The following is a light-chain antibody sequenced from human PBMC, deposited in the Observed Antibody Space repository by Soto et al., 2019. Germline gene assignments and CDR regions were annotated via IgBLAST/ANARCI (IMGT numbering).Light chain of an antibody. CDR3: QQSYSAPT. CDR2: AAS. CDR1: QPINIY. J-gene: IGKJ4*01. Sequence: DIQMTQSPSSLSASVGDRVTITCRTSQPINIYLNWYQLKPGKAPKLLIYAASSLQSGVPSRFSGSGSGADFTLTISSLQPEDFATYYCQQSYSAPTFGGGTKVEIK. V-gene: IGKV1-39*01.